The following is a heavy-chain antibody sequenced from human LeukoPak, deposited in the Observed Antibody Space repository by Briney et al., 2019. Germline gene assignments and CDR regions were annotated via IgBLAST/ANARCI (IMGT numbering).Heavy chain of an antibody. Sequence: SETLSLTCAVYGGSFSGYYWSWIRQPPGKGLEWIGEINHSGSTNYNPSLKSRVTISVDTSKNQFSLKLSSVTAADTAVYYCARGGFDWLFPVDYWGQGTLVTVSS. CDR3: ARGGFDWLFPVDY. CDR1: GGSFSGYY. D-gene: IGHD3-9*01. CDR2: INHSGST. V-gene: IGHV4-34*01. J-gene: IGHJ4*02.